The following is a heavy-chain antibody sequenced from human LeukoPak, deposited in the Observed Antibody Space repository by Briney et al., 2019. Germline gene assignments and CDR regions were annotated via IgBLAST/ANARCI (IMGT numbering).Heavy chain of an antibody. J-gene: IGHJ4*02. D-gene: IGHD5-18*01. Sequence: GGSLRLSCAASGFTFSSYGMHWVRQAPGKGLEWVAVIWYDGSNRYYADSVKGRFTISRDNSKNTLYLQMNSLRAEDTAVYYCARSDTAMRPVDYWGQGTLVTVSS. CDR2: IWYDGSNR. V-gene: IGHV3-33*01. CDR3: ARSDTAMRPVDY. CDR1: GFTFSSYG.